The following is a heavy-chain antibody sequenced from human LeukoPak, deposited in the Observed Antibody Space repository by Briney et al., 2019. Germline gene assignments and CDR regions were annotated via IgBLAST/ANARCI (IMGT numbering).Heavy chain of an antibody. J-gene: IGHJ4*02. CDR1: GYTFTSYG. Sequence: ASVKVSCKASGYTFTSYGISWVRQAPGQGLEWMGWISAYNGNTNYAQKLQGRVTMTTDTSTSTAYMELRSLRSDDTAVYYCARSTIGCCSGGSCYSLDYFDYWGQGTLVTVSS. CDR3: ARSTIGCCSGGSCYSLDYFDY. D-gene: IGHD2-15*01. CDR2: ISAYNGNT. V-gene: IGHV1-18*01.